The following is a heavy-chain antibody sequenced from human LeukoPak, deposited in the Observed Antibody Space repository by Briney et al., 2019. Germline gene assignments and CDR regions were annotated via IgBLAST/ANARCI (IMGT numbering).Heavy chain of an antibody. CDR1: GGSISSSSYY. Sequence: PSETLSLTCTVSGGSISSSSYYWGWIRQPPGKGLEWIGSIYYSGSTYYNPSLKSRVTISVDTSKNQFSLKLSSVTAADTAVYYCARDLGRFYRFDPWGQGTLVTVSS. CDR3: ARDLGRFYRFDP. V-gene: IGHV4-39*07. D-gene: IGHD3-3*01. CDR2: IYYSGST. J-gene: IGHJ5*02.